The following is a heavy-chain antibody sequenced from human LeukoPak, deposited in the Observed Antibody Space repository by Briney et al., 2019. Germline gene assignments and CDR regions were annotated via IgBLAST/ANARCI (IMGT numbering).Heavy chain of an antibody. Sequence: ASVKVSCKASGYTFTSYDINWVRQATGQGLEWMGWMNPNSGNTGYAQKFQGRVTMTRNTSISTAYMELSSLRSKDTAVYYCARGRRIAAAGGTRGYYFDYWGRGTLVTVSS. CDR1: GYTFTSYD. V-gene: IGHV1-8*01. J-gene: IGHJ4*02. CDR2: MNPNSGNT. CDR3: ARGRRIAAAGGTRGYYFDY. D-gene: IGHD6-13*01.